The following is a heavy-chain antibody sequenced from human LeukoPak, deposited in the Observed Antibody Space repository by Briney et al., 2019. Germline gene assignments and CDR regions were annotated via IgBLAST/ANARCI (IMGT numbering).Heavy chain of an antibody. J-gene: IGHJ6*03. CDR1: GYTFTMYY. CDR3: ARGQRGGLSGNLGGLFAFYYTYYYMDV. CDR2: INPSDGAT. Sequence: ASVKVSCKASGYTFTMYYIHWVRQAPGQGLEWMGMINPSDGATTYAQRFQGRVTMTRDMSTTTVYMDLRSLRSDDTAVYFCARGQRGGLSGNLGGLFAFYYTYYYMDVWGRGTTVTVSS. V-gene: IGHV1-46*01. D-gene: IGHD3-16*01.